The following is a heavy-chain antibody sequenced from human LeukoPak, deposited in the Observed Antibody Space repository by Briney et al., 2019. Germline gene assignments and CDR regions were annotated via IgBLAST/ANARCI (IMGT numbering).Heavy chain of an antibody. J-gene: IGHJ5*02. D-gene: IGHD1-14*01. Sequence: GGSLRLSCAASGFTFSSYWMSWVRQAPGKGLEWVANIKQDGSEKYYVDSVKGRFTISRDNAKNSLHLQMNSLRAEDTAVYYCARDGDTGSDWFDPWGQGTLVTVSS. CDR1: GFTFSSYW. V-gene: IGHV3-7*03. CDR2: IKQDGSEK. CDR3: ARDGDTGSDWFDP.